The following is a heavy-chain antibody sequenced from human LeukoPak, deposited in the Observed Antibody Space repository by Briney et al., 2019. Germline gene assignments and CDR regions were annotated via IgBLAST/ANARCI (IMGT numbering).Heavy chain of an antibody. D-gene: IGHD4-17*01. V-gene: IGHV4-34*01. J-gene: IGHJ4*02. CDR2: INHSGST. CDR1: GGSFSGYY. Sequence: KPSETLSLTCAVYGGSFSGYYRSWIRQPPGKGLEWIGEINHSGSTNYNPSPKSRVTISVDTSKNQFSLKLSSVTAADTAVYYCAKVGYGDYEPDYWGQGTLVTVSS. CDR3: AKVGYGDYEPDY.